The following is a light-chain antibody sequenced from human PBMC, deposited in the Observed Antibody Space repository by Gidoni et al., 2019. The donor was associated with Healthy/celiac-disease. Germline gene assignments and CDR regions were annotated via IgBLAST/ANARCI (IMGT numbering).Light chain of an antibody. Sequence: DIQMTQSPSSLSASVGDRVTITCRARQSISSYLNWYQQKPGKAPKLLIYAASSVQSGVPSRFSGSGSGTDFTLTISSLQPEDFATYYCQQSYSTPPGLTFGGGTKVEIK. CDR1: QSISSY. J-gene: IGKJ4*01. CDR3: QQSYSTPPGLT. V-gene: IGKV1-39*01. CDR2: AAS.